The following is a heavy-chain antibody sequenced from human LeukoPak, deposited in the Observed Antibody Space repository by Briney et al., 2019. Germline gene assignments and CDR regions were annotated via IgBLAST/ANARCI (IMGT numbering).Heavy chain of an antibody. J-gene: IGHJ5*02. CDR3: AREILEWSTNWFDP. CDR2: FDPEDGET. Sequence: AASVKVPCKVSGYTLTELSMHWVRQAPGRGLEWMGGFDPEDGETIYAQKFQGRVTMTEDTSTDTAYMDLSSLRSEDTAVYYCAREILEWSTNWFDPWGQGTLVTVSS. D-gene: IGHD3-3*01. CDR1: GYTLTELS. V-gene: IGHV1-24*01.